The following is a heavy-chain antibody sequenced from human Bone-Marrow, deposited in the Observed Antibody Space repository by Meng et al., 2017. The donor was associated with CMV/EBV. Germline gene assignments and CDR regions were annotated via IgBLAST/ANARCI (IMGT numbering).Heavy chain of an antibody. J-gene: IGHJ4*02. V-gene: IGHV3-30*02. D-gene: IGHD6-19*01. CDR2: IRYDGSNK. CDR1: GFTFSSYG. CDR3: ARDKSSSGWPPGY. Sequence: GESLKISCAASGFTFSSYGMHWVRQAPGKGLEWVAFIRYDGSNKYYADSVKGRFTISRDNSKNTLYLQMNSLRAEDTAVYYCARDKSSSGWPPGYWGQGTLVPVYS.